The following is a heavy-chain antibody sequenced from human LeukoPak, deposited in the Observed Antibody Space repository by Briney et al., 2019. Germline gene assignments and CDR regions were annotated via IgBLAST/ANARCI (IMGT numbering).Heavy chain of an antibody. J-gene: IGHJ4*02. CDR3: ARLGYCSNSRCYATPIFHY. Sequence: SETLSLTCTVSGGSINSKYWSWIRQPPGKGLEWIGFIYYTGTTNYNPSLKSRVTISVDTSKNQFSLKLSSVTAADTAVYYCARLGYCSNSRCYATPIFHYWGQGTLVAVSS. CDR2: IYYTGTT. CDR1: GGSINSKY. D-gene: IGHD2-2*01. V-gene: IGHV4-59*08.